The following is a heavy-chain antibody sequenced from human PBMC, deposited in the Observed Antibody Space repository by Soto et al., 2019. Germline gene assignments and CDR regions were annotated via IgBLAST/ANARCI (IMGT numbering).Heavy chain of an antibody. D-gene: IGHD2-2*01. CDR3: ARGSVVPAAVNYYYYGMDV. V-gene: IGHV1-69*06. CDR2: IIPIFGTA. J-gene: IGHJ6*02. Sequence: ASVKVSCKASGGTFSSYAISWVRQAPGQGLEWMGGIIPIFGTANYAQKFQGRVTITADKSTSTAYMELSSLRSEDTAVYYCARGSVVPAAVNYYYYGMDVWGQGTTVTVSS. CDR1: GGTFSSYA.